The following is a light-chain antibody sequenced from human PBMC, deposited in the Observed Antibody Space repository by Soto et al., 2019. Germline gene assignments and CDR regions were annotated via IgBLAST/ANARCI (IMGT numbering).Light chain of an antibody. Sequence: QSVVTQPPSASGTPGQRVTISCSGRTSNIGSNAVNWYQQFPGRAPKVLIYNNNERPSGVPDRFSGSKSGTSASLASSGLQSEDEADYYCATWDDALNGWVFGGGTKLTVL. CDR2: NNN. CDR1: TSNIGSNA. V-gene: IGLV1-44*01. CDR3: ATWDDALNGWV. J-gene: IGLJ3*02.